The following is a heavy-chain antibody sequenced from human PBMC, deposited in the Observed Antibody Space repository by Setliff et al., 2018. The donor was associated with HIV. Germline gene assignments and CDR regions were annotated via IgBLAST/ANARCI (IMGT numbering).Heavy chain of an antibody. CDR1: GFTFSKSA. Sequence: ASVKVSCKASGFTFSKSAIHWVRQAPGQRLELMAWINAANGHAKYSQKFQGRVTITRDTSATIAYMELSSLTSEDTALYFCARTDYDSGRSVLDSWGQGTLVTVSS. D-gene: IGHD3-10*01. CDR3: ARTDYDSGRSVLDS. J-gene: IGHJ5*01. CDR2: INAANGHA. V-gene: IGHV1-3*01.